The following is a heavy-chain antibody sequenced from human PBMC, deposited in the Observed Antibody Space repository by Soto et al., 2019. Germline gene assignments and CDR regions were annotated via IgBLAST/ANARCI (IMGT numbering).Heavy chain of an antibody. CDR3: ARDWESYCGGDCYSEI. CDR2: ISAYNGNT. V-gene: IGHV1-18*01. Sequence: ASVKVSCKASGYTLTSYGISWVRQAPGQGLEWMGWISAYNGNTNYAQKLQGRVTMTTDTSTSTAYMELRSLRSDDTAVYYCARDWESYCGGDCYSEIWGQGTLVTVSS. D-gene: IGHD2-21*01. J-gene: IGHJ4*02. CDR1: GYTLTSYG.